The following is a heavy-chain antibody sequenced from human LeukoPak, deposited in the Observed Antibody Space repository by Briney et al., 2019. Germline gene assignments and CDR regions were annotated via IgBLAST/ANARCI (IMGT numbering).Heavy chain of an antibody. CDR3: AKDGYYYDSSGYYGFDY. J-gene: IGHJ4*02. Sequence: GGSLRLSCAASGFTFSSYGMHWVRQAPGKGLERVAFIRYDGSNKYYADSVKGRFTISRDNSKNTLYLQMNSLRAEDTAVYYCAKDGYYYDSSGYYGFDYWGQGTLVTVSS. V-gene: IGHV3-30*02. CDR2: IRYDGSNK. CDR1: GFTFSSYG. D-gene: IGHD3-22*01.